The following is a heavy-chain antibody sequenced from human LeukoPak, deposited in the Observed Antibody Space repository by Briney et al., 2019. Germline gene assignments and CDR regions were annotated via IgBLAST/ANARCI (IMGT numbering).Heavy chain of an antibody. Sequence: GRSLRLSCAASGFTFSSYGMHWVRQAPGKGLEWVAVISYDGSNKYYADSVKGRFTISRDNSKNTLYLQMNSLRAEDTAVYYCAKDQAAFDIWGQGTMVTVSS. V-gene: IGHV3-30*18. CDR1: GFTFSSYG. CDR2: ISYDGSNK. J-gene: IGHJ3*02. CDR3: AKDQAAFDI.